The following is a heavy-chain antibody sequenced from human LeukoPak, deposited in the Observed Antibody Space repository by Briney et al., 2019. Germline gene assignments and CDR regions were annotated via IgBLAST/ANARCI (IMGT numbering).Heavy chain of an antibody. CDR3: ARGVLGLKPLDY. V-gene: IGHV3-30*03. CDR1: GFSFSSYG. D-gene: IGHD1-26*01. Sequence: PGGSLRLSCAASGFSFSSYGMHWVRQAPGKGLEWVAVISYDGSNKFYADSVKGRFTISRDDSNNTPYLQMNSLEAADTAVYYCARGVLGLKPLDYWGQGTLVTVSS. J-gene: IGHJ4*02. CDR2: ISYDGSNK.